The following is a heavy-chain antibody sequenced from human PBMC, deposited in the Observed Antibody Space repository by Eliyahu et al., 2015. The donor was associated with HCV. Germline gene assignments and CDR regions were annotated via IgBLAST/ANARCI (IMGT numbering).Heavy chain of an antibody. CDR1: GGTFNSYA. V-gene: IGHV1-69*01. CDR3: AREVKNFSGKPLDY. D-gene: IGHD2-15*01. CDR2: IIPMSGTA. Sequence: QVQLVQSGAEVKKPESSVKVSCKASGGTFNSYAISWVRQAPGQGLEWMGGIIPMSGTAKYAQKFQGRVTITADESTTTAYLELSSLRSDDTAVYFCAREVKNFSGKPLDYWGQGTLVTVSS. J-gene: IGHJ4*02.